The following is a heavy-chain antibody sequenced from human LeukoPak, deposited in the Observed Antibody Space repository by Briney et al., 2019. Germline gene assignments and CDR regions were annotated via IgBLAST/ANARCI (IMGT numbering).Heavy chain of an antibody. CDR2: IRFDGSET. D-gene: IGHD6-13*01. CDR3: ASLQQLVPLDY. Sequence: GGSLRLSCAASGFSFSTSGMHWVRQAPGKGLEWVAFIRFDGSETSYADSVRGRFTISRDNSKNTLYLQMNSLRVEDTAVYYCASLQQLVPLDYWGQGTLVTVSS. J-gene: IGHJ4*02. CDR1: GFSFSTSG. V-gene: IGHV3-30*02.